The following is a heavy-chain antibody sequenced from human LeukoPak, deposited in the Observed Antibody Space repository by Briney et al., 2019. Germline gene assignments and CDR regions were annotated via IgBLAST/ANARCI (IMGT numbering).Heavy chain of an antibody. D-gene: IGHD2-2*01. Sequence: GGSRRSSGPPPELIFGTNAIHGVGRAPAKGWRGVAFIRYDGSNKYYADSVKGRFTISRDNSKNTLYLQMNSLRGEDTAVYYCAKAVQTSYFDYWGQGTLVTVSS. CDR1: ELIFGTNA. CDR3: AKAVQTSYFDY. CDR2: IRYDGSNK. V-gene: IGHV3-30*02. J-gene: IGHJ4*02.